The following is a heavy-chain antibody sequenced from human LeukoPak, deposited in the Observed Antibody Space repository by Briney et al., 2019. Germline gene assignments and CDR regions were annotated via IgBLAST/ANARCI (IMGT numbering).Heavy chain of an antibody. J-gene: IGHJ4*02. V-gene: IGHV3-23*01. CDR1: GFTFSSYA. Sequence: GGSLRLSCAASGFTFSSYAMSWVRQAPGKGLEWVSAISGSGGSTYYADSVKGRFTISRDNSKNTLYLQMNSLRAEDTAVYHCAKKLWYYYGSGSYVDYWGQGTLVTVSS. CDR3: AKKLWYYYGSGSYVDY. CDR2: ISGSGGST. D-gene: IGHD3-10*01.